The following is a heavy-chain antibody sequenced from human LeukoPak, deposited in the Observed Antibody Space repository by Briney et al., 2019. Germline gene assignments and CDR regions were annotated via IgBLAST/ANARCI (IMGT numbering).Heavy chain of an antibody. CDR1: GGTFSSYA. CDR3: ATDYYYDSSGSYYTVDY. J-gene: IGHJ4*02. CDR2: IIPIFGTA. Sequence: SVKVSCKASGGTFSSYAISWVRQAPGQGLEWMGGIIPIFGTANYAQKFQGRVTITADKSTSTAYMELSSLRSEDTAVYYCATDYYYDSSGSYYTVDYWGQGTLVTVSS. V-gene: IGHV1-69*06. D-gene: IGHD3-22*01.